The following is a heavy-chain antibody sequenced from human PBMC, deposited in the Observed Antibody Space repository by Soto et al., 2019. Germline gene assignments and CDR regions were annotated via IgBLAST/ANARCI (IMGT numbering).Heavy chain of an antibody. J-gene: IGHJ4*02. CDR1: GYSISSGYY. Sequence: PSETLSLTCAVSGYSISSGYYWGWIRQPPGKGLEWIGSIYHSGSTYYNPSLKSRVTISVDTSKNQFSLKLSSVTAADTAVYYCASSIYSSSWYFDYWGQGTLVTSPQ. V-gene: IGHV4-38-2*01. CDR2: IYHSGST. CDR3: ASSIYSSSWYFDY. D-gene: IGHD6-13*01.